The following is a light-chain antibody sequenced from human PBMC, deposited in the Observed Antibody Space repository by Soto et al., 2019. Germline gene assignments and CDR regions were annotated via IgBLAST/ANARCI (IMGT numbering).Light chain of an antibody. V-gene: IGKV3-20*01. J-gene: IGKJ3*01. Sequence: EIVLTQSPGTLSFSPGERATLSCRASQSVSSSYLAWYQQKPGQTPRLLIYGASNRATGIPDRFSGSGSGTDFTLTISRLEPEDFAVYYCLQYDTSPFTFGPGTRWIS. CDR3: LQYDTSPFT. CDR2: GAS. CDR1: QSVSSSY.